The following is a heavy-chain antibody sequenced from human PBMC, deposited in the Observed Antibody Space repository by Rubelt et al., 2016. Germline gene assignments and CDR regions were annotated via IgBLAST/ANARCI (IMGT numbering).Heavy chain of an antibody. D-gene: IGHD6-19*01. Sequence: AASVKGRFTISRDDSKNTAYLQMNSLRAEDTAVYYCARGSSSGWYRRGKSFDYWGQGTLVTVSS. J-gene: IGHJ4*02. V-gene: IGHV3-73*01. CDR3: ARGSSSGWYRRGKSFDY.